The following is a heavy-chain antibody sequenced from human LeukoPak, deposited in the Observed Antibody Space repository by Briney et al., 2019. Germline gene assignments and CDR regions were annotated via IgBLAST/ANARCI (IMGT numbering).Heavy chain of an antibody. CDR2: ISGNADVT. J-gene: IGHJ4*02. CDR3: AKLWVRFEF. D-gene: IGHD3-16*01. V-gene: IGHV3-23*01. Sequence: GGSLRLSCATSGFMFHSYALSWVRQAPGQGLEWVASISGNADVTHYADSVKGRFTISRDTATSTDYLQMDSIRAEDSATYYCAKLWVRFEFGGQGTLVAVSS. CDR1: GFMFHSYA.